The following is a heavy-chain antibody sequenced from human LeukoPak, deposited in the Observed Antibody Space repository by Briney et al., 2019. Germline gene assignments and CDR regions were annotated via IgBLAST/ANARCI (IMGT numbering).Heavy chain of an antibody. J-gene: IGHJ4*02. CDR2: MNPSSANT. V-gene: IGHV1-8*01. CDR3: ARGRGYCTNGVCHRRFDY. Sequence: ASVKVSCKASGCTFTSYDINWVRQATGQGLEWMGWMNPSSANTGYAQKFQGRVTMTRNTSISTAYMELSSLRSEDTAVYYCARGRGYCTNGVCHRRFDYWGQGTLVTVSS. D-gene: IGHD2-8*01. CDR1: GCTFTSYD.